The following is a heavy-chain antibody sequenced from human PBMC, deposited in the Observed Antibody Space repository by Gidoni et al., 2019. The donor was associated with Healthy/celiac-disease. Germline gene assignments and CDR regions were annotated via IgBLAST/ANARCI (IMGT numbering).Heavy chain of an antibody. D-gene: IGHD6-13*01. Sequence: QLQLQESGPGMVKPSETLSLTCTISGGSISRSSYYWGWIRQPPGKGLEWIGSIYYSGSTYYNPSLKSRVTISVDTSKNQFSLKLSSVTAADTAVYYCARHAPWQQLVRRGNWFDPWGQGTLVTVSS. J-gene: IGHJ5*02. V-gene: IGHV4-39*01. CDR1: GGSISRSSYY. CDR3: ARHAPWQQLVRRGNWFDP. CDR2: IYYSGST.